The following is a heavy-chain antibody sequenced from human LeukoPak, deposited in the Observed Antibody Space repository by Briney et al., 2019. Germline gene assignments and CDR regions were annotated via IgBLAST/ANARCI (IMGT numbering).Heavy chain of an antibody. Sequence: GGSLRLSCAASGFTFSSYGMHWVRQAPGKGLEWVAFIRYDGSNKYYADSVKGRFTISRDNSKNTLYLQMNSLRAEDTAVYYCAKVRDNWNEGIDYWGQGTLVTVSS. CDR2: IRYDGSNK. CDR3: AKVRDNWNEGIDY. V-gene: IGHV3-30*02. CDR1: GFTFSSYG. D-gene: IGHD1-1*01. J-gene: IGHJ4*02.